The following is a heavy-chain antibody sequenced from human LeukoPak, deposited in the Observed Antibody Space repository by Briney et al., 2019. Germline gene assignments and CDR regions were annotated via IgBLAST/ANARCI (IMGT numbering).Heavy chain of an antibody. J-gene: IGHJ3*01. CDR3: IRDLGLSHAFGAFDV. D-gene: IGHD2/OR15-2a*01. CDR2: IGKGGDT. CDR1: GFTFSFYD. V-gene: IGHV3-13*01. Sequence: GGSLRLSCAASGFTFSFYDMHWVRKATGKSREWVSGIGKGGDTYYPESVKGRFTLSRDTGKNSLYLQMNSLSAEDTAVYYCIRDLGLSHAFGAFDVWGQGTLVTVSS.